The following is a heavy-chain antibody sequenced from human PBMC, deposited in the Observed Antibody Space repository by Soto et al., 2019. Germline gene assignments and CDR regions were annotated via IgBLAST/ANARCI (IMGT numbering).Heavy chain of an antibody. D-gene: IGHD2-15*01. CDR3: ARDHYCSGGCYGMDV. Sequence: PGGSLRLSCAASGFTFSSYSMNWVRQAPGKGLEWVSYISGSSSTICYADSVKGRFTISRDNAKNSLYLQMNSLRDEDTAVYYCARDHYCSGGCYGMDVWGQGTTVTVSS. J-gene: IGHJ6*02. CDR1: GFTFSSYS. CDR2: ISGSSSTI. V-gene: IGHV3-48*02.